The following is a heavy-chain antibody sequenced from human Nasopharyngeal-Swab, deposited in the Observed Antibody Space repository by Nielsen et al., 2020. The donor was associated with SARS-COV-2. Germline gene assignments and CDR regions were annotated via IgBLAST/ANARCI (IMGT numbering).Heavy chain of an antibody. CDR2: IYNDGSVT. CDR1: GFTFSRYW. Sequence: GESLKISCAASGFTFSRYWMYSLRQAPGKGLVLGSRIYNDGSVTTYADSAKGRFTISRDNAKNTVYLQMNSLRAEDTAVYYCARADLLLGGSLDIWGQGTTVTVSS. D-gene: IGHD1-26*01. V-gene: IGHV3-74*03. J-gene: IGHJ3*02. CDR3: ARADLLLGGSLDI.